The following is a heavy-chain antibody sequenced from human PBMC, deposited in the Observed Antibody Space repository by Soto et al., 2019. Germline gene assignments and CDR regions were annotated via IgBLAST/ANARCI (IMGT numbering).Heavy chain of an antibody. CDR2: INPNSGGT. Sequence: GASVKVSCKASGYTFTGYYMHWVRQAPGQGLEWMGWINPNSGGTNYAQKFQGRVTMTRDTSISTAYMELSRLRSDDTAVYYCARGSRIAAGLNWFDPWGQGTLVTVSS. J-gene: IGHJ5*02. V-gene: IGHV1-2*02. D-gene: IGHD6-13*01. CDR1: GYTFTGYY. CDR3: ARGSRIAAGLNWFDP.